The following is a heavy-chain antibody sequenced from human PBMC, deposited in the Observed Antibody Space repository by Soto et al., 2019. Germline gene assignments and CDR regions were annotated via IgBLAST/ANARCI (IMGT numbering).Heavy chain of an antibody. CDR3: TRDLCFISLSTVTTDAC. J-gene: IGHJ4*02. CDR2: ISPESDKA. D-gene: IGHD4-17*01. CDR1: GYTFTSFG. V-gene: IGHV1-18*01. Sequence: VQLVQSGAEVKKPGASVRVSCKASGYTFTSFGLSWVRQAPGQGPEWIGWISPESDKATYAHKFQGRITMTTDTSTSTAYMDLRRLRSDDTAVYYCTRDLCFISLSTVTTDACWGQGT.